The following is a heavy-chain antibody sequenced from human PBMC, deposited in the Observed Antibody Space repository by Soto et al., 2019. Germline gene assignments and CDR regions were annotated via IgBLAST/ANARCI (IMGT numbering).Heavy chain of an antibody. CDR2: ISYDGSNK. CDR1: GFTFSSYG. CDR3: AKDLVIWSGYYPPGY. Sequence: GGSLRLSCAASGFTFSSYGMHWVRQAPGKGLEWVAVISYDGSNKYYADSVKGRFTISRDNSKNTLYLQMNSLRAEDTAVYYCAKDLVIWSGYYPPGYWGQGTLVTVSS. V-gene: IGHV3-30*18. J-gene: IGHJ4*02. D-gene: IGHD3-3*01.